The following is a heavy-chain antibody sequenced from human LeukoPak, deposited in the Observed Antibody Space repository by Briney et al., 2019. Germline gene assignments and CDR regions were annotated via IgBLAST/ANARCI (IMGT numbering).Heavy chain of an antibody. J-gene: IGHJ4*02. Sequence: GGSLRLSCVASGYTFSSFSINWVRQAPGKGLEWVSSIGVRSNYIYYADSVRGRFSISRDDARDSLFLQMNSLRAEDTAVYYCVRLRRNSDTSGYYYYYDFWGQGTLVTVSS. CDR3: VRLRRNSDTSGYYYYYDF. D-gene: IGHD3-22*01. V-gene: IGHV3-21*01. CDR2: IGVRSNYI. CDR1: GYTFSSFS.